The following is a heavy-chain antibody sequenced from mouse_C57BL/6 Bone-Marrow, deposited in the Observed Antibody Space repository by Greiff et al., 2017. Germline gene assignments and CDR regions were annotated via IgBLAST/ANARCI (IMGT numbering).Heavy chain of an antibody. CDR1: GFTFSSYA. V-gene: IGHV5-9-1*02. D-gene: IGHD4-1*01. CDR2: ISSGGDYI. Sequence: EVKLQESGAGLVKPGGSLKLSCAASGFTFSSYAMSWVRQTPEKRLEWVAYISSGGDYIYYADTVKGRFTISRDNARNTLYLQMSSLKSEDTAMYYCTREGDWDVDAYWGQGTLVTVSA. J-gene: IGHJ3*01. CDR3: TREGDWDVDAY.